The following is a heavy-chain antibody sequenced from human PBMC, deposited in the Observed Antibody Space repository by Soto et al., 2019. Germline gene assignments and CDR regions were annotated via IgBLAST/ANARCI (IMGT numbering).Heavy chain of an antibody. V-gene: IGHV4-39*01. CDR2: IYYSGST. J-gene: IGHJ4*02. D-gene: IGHD3-22*01. Sequence: QLQLQESGPGLVKPSETLSLTCTVSGGSISSSSYYWGWIRQPPGKGLEWIGSIYYSGSTYYNPSLKSRVTISVDTSKNQFSLQLSSVTAADTAVYYCARHPQTYYYDSSGYQPFDYWGQGTLVTVSS. CDR3: ARHPQTYYYDSSGYQPFDY. CDR1: GGSISSSSYY.